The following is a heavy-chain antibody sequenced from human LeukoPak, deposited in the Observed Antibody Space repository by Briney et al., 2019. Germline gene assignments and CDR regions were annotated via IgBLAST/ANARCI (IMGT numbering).Heavy chain of an antibody. CDR2: LSGNGGST. CDR1: GFTFDSFG. CDR3: AKDRARDGYNPYFDY. J-gene: IGHJ4*02. V-gene: IGHV3-23*01. D-gene: IGHD5-24*01. Sequence: GSLRLSCAASGFTFDSFGMSWVRQAPGKGLEWVSALSGNGGSTYYADSVKGRFTISRDNSKNTLYLQMNSLRAEDTAVYYCAKDRARDGYNPYFDYWGQGTLVTVSP.